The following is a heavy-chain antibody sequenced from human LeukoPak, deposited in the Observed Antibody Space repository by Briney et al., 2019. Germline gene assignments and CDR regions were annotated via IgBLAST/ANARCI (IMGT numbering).Heavy chain of an antibody. CDR1: GFIFGRDS. CDR3: TRDLMDYDVSTGLHHYYMDV. Sequence: TGGSLTLSCAASGFIFGRDSMNWVRQAPGRGLEWISYISRDSDIRYYADSVRGRFHISRDNARNSLYLQMNTLRVEDTAVYYCTRDLMDYDVSTGLHHYYMDVWGQGTTVTVSS. CDR2: ISRDSDIR. J-gene: IGHJ6*02. V-gene: IGHV3-48*01. D-gene: IGHD3-9*01.